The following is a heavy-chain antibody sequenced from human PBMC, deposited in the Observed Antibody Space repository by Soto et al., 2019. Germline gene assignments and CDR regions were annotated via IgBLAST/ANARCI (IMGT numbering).Heavy chain of an antibody. V-gene: IGHV3-21*01. D-gene: IGHD6-19*01. CDR1: GFTFSSYS. CDR2: ISSSSSYI. J-gene: IGHJ6*02. CDR3: ARERTPYSSGCPHV. Sequence: EVQLVESGGGLVKPGGSLRLSCAASGFTFSSYSMNWVRQAPGKGLEWVSSISSSSSYIYYADSVKGRFTISRDNAKNSLYLQMNSLRAEDTAVYYCARERTPYSSGCPHVWGQGTTVTVSS.